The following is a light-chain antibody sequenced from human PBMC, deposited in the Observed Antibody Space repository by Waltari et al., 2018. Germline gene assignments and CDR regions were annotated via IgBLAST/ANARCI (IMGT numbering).Light chain of an antibody. CDR3: CSYAGLGIYV. Sequence: SGLTPPASVSGSPGQSITIPCTGTSSDVGNYNLVSWYQQYPGKAPKLMVYEVTKRTSGVSDRFSGSKSGNTASLTIYGLQSEDEADYYCCSYAGLGIYVFGTGTKVTVL. J-gene: IGLJ1*01. V-gene: IGLV2-23*02. CDR2: EVT. CDR1: SSDVGNYNL.